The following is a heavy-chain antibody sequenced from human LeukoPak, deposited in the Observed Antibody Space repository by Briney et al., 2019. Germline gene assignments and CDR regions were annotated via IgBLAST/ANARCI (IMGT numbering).Heavy chain of an antibody. J-gene: IGHJ4*02. CDR3: AKDQDYYDSSGYRPFDY. Sequence: GGSLRLSCAASGFTFSSYAMSWVRQAPGKGLEWVSAISGSGGSTCYADSVKGRFTISRDNSKNTLYLQMNSLRAEDTAVYYCAKDQDYYDSSGYRPFDYWGQGTLVTVSS. D-gene: IGHD3-22*01. CDR2: ISGSGGST. CDR1: GFTFSSYA. V-gene: IGHV3-23*01.